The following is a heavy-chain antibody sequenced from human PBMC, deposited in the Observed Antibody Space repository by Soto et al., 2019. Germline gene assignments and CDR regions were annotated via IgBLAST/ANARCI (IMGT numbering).Heavy chain of an antibody. CDR2: IIPIFGTA. D-gene: IGHD3-9*01. CDR1: GGTFSSYA. V-gene: IGHV1-69*13. CDR3: ARGAGLRYFDWHAYGMDV. J-gene: IGHJ6*02. Sequence: VASVKVSGKASGGTFSSYAISWVRQAPGQGLEWMGGIIPIFGTANYAQKFQGRVTITADESTSTAYMELSSLRSEDTAVYYCARGAGLRYFDWHAYGMDVWGQGTTVTVSS.